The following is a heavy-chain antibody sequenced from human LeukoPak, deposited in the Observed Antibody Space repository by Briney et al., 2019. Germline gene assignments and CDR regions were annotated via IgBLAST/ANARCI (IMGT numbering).Heavy chain of an antibody. CDR2: IYTSGST. Sequence: PETLSLTCTISGGSISRYYWSWLRQPPEEGLEWIGYIYTSGSTNYNPSLKSRVTISVDTSKNQFSLKLSSLTAADTAVYYCARQAAAGKGWFDPWGQGTLVTVSS. J-gene: IGHJ5*02. D-gene: IGHD6-13*01. CDR1: GGSISRYY. V-gene: IGHV4-4*09. CDR3: ARQAAAGKGWFDP.